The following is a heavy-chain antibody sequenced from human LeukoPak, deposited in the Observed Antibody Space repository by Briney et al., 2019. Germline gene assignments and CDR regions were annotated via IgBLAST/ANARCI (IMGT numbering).Heavy chain of an antibody. V-gene: IGHV4-59*08. D-gene: IGHD5-12*01. CDR1: GGSISSYY. CDR3: ARVSGGYSGYDAMGHFDY. CDR2: IYYSGST. J-gene: IGHJ4*02. Sequence: PETLSLTCTVSGGSISSYYWSWIRQPPGKGLEWIGYIYYSGSTNYNPSLKSRVTISVDTSKNQFSLKLSSVTAADTAVYYCARVSGGYSGYDAMGHFDYWGQGTLVTVSS.